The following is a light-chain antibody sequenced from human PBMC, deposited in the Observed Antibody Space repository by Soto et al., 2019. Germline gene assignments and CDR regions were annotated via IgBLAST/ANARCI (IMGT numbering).Light chain of an antibody. CDR3: QQRSNWPLT. CDR2: DAS. J-gene: IGKJ4*01. V-gene: IGKV3-11*01. CDR1: QSVCSY. Sequence: EIVLTQSPATLSLSPGVRATLSCRASQSVCSYLAWYQQKPGQAPRLLIYDASNRATGIPARFSGSGSGTDFTLTISSLEPEDFAVYYCQQRSNWPLTFGGGTKVEIK.